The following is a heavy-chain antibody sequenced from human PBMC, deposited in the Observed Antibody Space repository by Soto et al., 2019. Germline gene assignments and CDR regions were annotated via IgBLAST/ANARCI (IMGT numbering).Heavy chain of an antibody. J-gene: IGHJ6*02. CDR3: ARGFSMDV. CDR2: ISSSSSTI. CDR1: GINFSRAW. Sequence: PGGSLRLSCAASGINFSRAWMSWVRQAPGKGLEWVSYISSSSSTIYYADSVKGRFTISRDNAKNSLYLQMNSLRAEDTAVYYCARGFSMDVWGQGTTVTVSS. V-gene: IGHV3-48*01.